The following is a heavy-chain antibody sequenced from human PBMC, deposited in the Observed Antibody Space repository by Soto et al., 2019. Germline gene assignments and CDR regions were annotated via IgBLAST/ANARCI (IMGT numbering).Heavy chain of an antibody. J-gene: IGHJ4*02. CDR2: IWYDGSNK. Sequence: QVQLVESGGGVVQPGRSLRLSCAASGFTFSSYGMHWVRQAPGKGLEWVAVIWYDGSNKYYADSVKGRFTISRDNSNNAQYLQMNSLRAEDTVVYYCARDRYAYSSSTTYFHYWGQGTLVTVSS. CDR3: ARDRYAYSSSTTYFHY. V-gene: IGHV3-33*01. CDR1: GFTFSSYG. D-gene: IGHD6-6*01.